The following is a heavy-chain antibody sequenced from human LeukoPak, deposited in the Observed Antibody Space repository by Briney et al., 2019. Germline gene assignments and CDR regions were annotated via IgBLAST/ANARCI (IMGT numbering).Heavy chain of an antibody. J-gene: IGHJ6*02. D-gene: IGHD3-22*01. CDR3: ARATYDSSGYYYYYYGMDV. CDR1: GFTFSSYE. V-gene: IGHV3-48*03. Sequence: GGSLRLSCAASGFTFSSYEMNWVRQAPGKGLEWVSYISSSGSTIYYADSVKGRFTISRDNAKNSLYLQMNSLRAEDTAVYYCARATYDSSGYYYYYYGMDVWGQGTTVNVSS. CDR2: ISSSGSTI.